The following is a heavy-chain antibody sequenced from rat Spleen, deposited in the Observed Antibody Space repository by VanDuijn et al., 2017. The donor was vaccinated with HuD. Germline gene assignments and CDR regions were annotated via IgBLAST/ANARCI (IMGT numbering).Heavy chain of an antibody. CDR1: GFSLTSYG. Sequence: QVQLKESGPGLVQPSQTLSLTCTVSGFSLTSYGVSWVRQPPGKGLERMGGVWGDGSTDYALALKSRLIISRDTSKSQVFLKMNSLQTDDTAIYFCTRSGFYYSSYVPFFDYWGQGVMVTVSS. CDR3: TRSGFYYSSYVPFFDY. D-gene: IGHD1-2*01. J-gene: IGHJ2*01. CDR2: VWGDGST. V-gene: IGHV2-15*01.